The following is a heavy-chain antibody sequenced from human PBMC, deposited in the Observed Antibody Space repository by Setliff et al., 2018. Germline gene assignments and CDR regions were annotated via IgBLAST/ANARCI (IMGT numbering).Heavy chain of an antibody. CDR2: ISGYNGNT. Sequence: GASVKVSCKTSGYTFTDYSIHWLRQAPGQGLEWMGWISGYNGNTDYALKFEGRVTMTRDTSISTAYMELSRLRSDDTAIYYCARKISVTGTIDYWGQGTLVTVSS. CDR1: GYTFTDYS. D-gene: IGHD1-20*01. V-gene: IGHV1-2*02. J-gene: IGHJ4*02. CDR3: ARKISVTGTIDY.